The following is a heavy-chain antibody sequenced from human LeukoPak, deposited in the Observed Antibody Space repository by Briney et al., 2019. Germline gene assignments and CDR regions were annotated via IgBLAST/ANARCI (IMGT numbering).Heavy chain of an antibody. D-gene: IGHD3-16*01. V-gene: IGHV1-18*01. CDR3: ARATGTWGHDGFDI. Sequence: ASVTVSFKACGYTFINHGISWVRQAPGQGGEWMGWISVSSCKTNNAQRLQGTVTMTTDTSTTTAYMELRSQRPDGTAVYYCARATGTWGHDGFDIWGQGTMVTVSS. CDR1: GYTFINHG. J-gene: IGHJ3*02. CDR2: ISVSSCKT.